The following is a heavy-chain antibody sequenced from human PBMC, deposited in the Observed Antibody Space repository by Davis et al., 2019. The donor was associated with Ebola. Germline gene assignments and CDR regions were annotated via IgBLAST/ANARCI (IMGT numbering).Heavy chain of an antibody. Sequence: PGGSLRLSCAASGITFSGSAVHWVRQASGKGLEWVGRIRSKVNSFATAFAASVKGRFTIARDDSKNTAYLQMNSLKTEDKAVYYCSRHSPFRLLDYWGQGTLVTVSS. V-gene: IGHV3-73*01. CDR3: SRHSPFRLLDY. CDR1: GITFSGSA. CDR2: IRSKVNSFAT. J-gene: IGHJ4*02.